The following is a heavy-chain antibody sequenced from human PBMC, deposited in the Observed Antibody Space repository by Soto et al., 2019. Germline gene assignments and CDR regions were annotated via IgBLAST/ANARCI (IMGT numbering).Heavy chain of an antibody. V-gene: IGHV1-69*01. CDR3: ASPGGGSYHPKYDY. CDR1: GGTFSSYA. CDR2: IIPIFGTA. Sequence: QVQLVQSGAEVKKPGSSVKVSCKASGGTFSSYAISWVRQAPGQGLEWMGGIIPIFGTANYAQKFQGRVTITADESTSTDYMELSSLRSEDTAVYYCASPGGGSYHPKYDYWGQGTLVTVSS. D-gene: IGHD1-26*01. J-gene: IGHJ4*02.